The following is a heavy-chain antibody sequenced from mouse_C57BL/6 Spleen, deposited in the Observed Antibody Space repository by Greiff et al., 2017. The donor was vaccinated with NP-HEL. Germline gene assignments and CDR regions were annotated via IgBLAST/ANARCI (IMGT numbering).Heavy chain of an antibody. V-gene: IGHV1-39*01. CDR1: GYSFTDYN. D-gene: IGHD1-1*01. CDR2: INPNYGTT. J-gene: IGHJ4*01. CDR3: ALTSITTGAMDY. Sequence: VQLKESGPELVKPGASVKISCKASGYSFTDYNMNWVKQSNGKSLEWIGVINPNYGTTSYNQKFKGKATLTVDQSSSTAYMRLNSLTSEDSAVYYCALTSITTGAMDYWGQGTSVTVSS.